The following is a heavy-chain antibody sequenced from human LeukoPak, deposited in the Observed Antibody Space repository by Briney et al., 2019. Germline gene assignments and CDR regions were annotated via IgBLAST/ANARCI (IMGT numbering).Heavy chain of an antibody. CDR3: ARDRGGSYYTGAFDI. D-gene: IGHD1-26*01. CDR2: ISSSSSYI. Sequence: AGGSLRLSCAASGFTFSSYSMNWVRQAPGKGLEWVSSISSSSSYIYYADSVKGRFTISRDNSKNTLYLQMGSLRAEDMAVYYCARDRGGSYYTGAFDIWGQGTMVTVSS. CDR1: GFTFSSYS. V-gene: IGHV3-21*01. J-gene: IGHJ3*02.